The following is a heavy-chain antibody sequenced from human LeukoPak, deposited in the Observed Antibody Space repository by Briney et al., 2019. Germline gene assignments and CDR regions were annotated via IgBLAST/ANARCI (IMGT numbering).Heavy chain of an antibody. V-gene: IGHV3-23*01. Sequence: GGSLRLSCAASGFTISSNGMTWVRQAPGKGLEWVSFVSENGRATDYDDSVRRRFAIYRDSSENTLYLQMTSLRAEDTAVYYCALRLMSGYDWGYYFDYWGQGTLVTVSS. CDR3: ALRLMSGYDWGYYFDY. J-gene: IGHJ4*02. CDR1: GFTISSNG. CDR2: VSENGRAT. D-gene: IGHD5-12*01.